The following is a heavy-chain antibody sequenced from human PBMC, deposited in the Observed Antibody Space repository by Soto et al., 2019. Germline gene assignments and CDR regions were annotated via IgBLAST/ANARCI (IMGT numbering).Heavy chain of an antibody. Sequence: PGESLKISCKGSGYSFTSYWISWVRQMPGKGLEWMGIIYPGDSDTRYSPSFQGQVTISADKSISTAYLKWSSLKASDTAMYYCAGGGVRGVITRTRDYYGMDVWGQGTTVTVS. J-gene: IGHJ6*02. CDR3: AGGGVRGVITRTRDYYGMDV. CDR1: GYSFTSYW. V-gene: IGHV5-51*01. D-gene: IGHD3-10*01. CDR2: IYPGDSDT.